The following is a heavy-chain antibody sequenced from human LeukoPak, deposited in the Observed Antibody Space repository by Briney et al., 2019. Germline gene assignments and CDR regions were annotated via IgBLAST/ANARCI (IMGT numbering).Heavy chain of an antibody. V-gene: IGHV3-23*01. CDR1: GFTFSNYA. CDR3: AKDIIRYYDSSGYYYPFDC. Sequence: PGGSLRLSCAASGFTFSNYAMSWVRQAPGMGLEWVSAISGSGDSTYYADSVKGRFTISRDYSKNTLYLQMNNLRAEDTALYYCAKDIIRYYDSSGYYYPFDCWGQGTLVTVSS. D-gene: IGHD3-22*01. J-gene: IGHJ4*02. CDR2: ISGSGDST.